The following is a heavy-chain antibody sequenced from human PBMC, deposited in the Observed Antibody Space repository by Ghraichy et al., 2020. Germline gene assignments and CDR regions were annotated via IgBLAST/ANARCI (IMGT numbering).Heavy chain of an antibody. V-gene: IGHV3-21*01. CDR2: ISSSSSYI. CDR3: ARGYSSGWTEDAFDI. D-gene: IGHD6-19*01. J-gene: IGHJ3*02. Sequence: GGSLRLSCAASGFTFSSYSMNWVRQAPGKGLEWVSSISSSSSYIYYADSVKGRFTISRDNAKNTLYLQMNSLRAEDTAVYYCARGYSSGWTEDAFDIWGQGTMVTVSS. CDR1: GFTFSSYS.